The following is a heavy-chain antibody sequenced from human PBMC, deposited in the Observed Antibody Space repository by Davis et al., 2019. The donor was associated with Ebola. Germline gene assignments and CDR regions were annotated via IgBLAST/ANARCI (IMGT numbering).Heavy chain of an antibody. CDR3: ARDGPVGAILYGMDV. V-gene: IGHV3-48*02. CDR1: GFTFSSYS. Sequence: GESLKISCAASGFTFSSYSMNWVRQAPGKGLEWVSSISSSSSTIYYADSVKGRFTISRDNAKNSLYLQMNSLRDEDTAVYYCARDGPVGAILYGMDVWGQGTTVTVSS. D-gene: IGHD1-26*01. J-gene: IGHJ6*02. CDR2: ISSSSSTI.